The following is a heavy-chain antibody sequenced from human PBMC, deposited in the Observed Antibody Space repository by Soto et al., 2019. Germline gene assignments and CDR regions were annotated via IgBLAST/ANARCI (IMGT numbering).Heavy chain of an antibody. CDR3: ATNYAYYYYYGMDV. CDR2: IYYSGST. CDR1: VGSISSSSYY. J-gene: IGHJ6*02. Sequence: SETLSLTGTVSVGSISSSSYYWGWILQPPGKGLEWIGSIYYSGSTYYNPSLKSRVTISVDMSKNQFSLKLSSVTAADTAVYYCATNYAYYYYYGMDVWGQGTTVTVSS. D-gene: IGHD4-4*01. V-gene: IGHV4-39*01.